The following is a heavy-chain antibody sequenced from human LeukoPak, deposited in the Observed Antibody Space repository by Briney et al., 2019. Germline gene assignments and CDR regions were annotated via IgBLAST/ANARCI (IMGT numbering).Heavy chain of an antibody. CDR1: GGSFSGYY. CDR2: INHSGAT. Sequence: PSETLSLTCAVSGGSFSGYYWSWIRQPPGKGLEWIGEINHSGATSYNPSLKSRVTISVDTSKNQFSLQLSSVTAADTAVYYCARGEVGAAAGFDYWGQGTLVTVSS. V-gene: IGHV4-34*01. J-gene: IGHJ4*02. CDR3: ARGEVGAAAGFDY. D-gene: IGHD6-13*01.